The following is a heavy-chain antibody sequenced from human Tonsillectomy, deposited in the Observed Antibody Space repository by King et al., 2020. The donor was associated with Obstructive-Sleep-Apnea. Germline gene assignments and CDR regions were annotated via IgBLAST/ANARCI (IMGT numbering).Heavy chain of an antibody. J-gene: IGHJ6*02. V-gene: IGHV5-51*01. Sequence: QLVQSGTEVKKPGESLTISCKDSGYSFTSYWIGWVRQMPGKGLEWMGIIFPADSDTRYNPSFQGRVTISADKSIRTAYLQWSSLKASDTAMYYCARQQSYYYGMDVWGQGTTVTVSS. CDR2: IFPADSDT. CDR3: ARQQSYYYGMDV. CDR1: GYSFTSYW. D-gene: IGHD6-19*01.